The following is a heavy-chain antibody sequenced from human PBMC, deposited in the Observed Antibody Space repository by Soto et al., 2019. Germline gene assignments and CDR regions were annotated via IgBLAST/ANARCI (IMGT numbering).Heavy chain of an antibody. Sequence: GGSLRLSCAAPGFTFSSYAMHWVRQAPGKGLEWVAVISYDGSNKYYADSVKGRFTISRDNSKNTLYLQMNSLRAEDTAVYYCARSRGSSGWYDAFDIWGQGTMVTVSS. CDR1: GFTFSSYA. D-gene: IGHD6-19*01. J-gene: IGHJ3*02. CDR2: ISYDGSNK. CDR3: ARSRGSSGWYDAFDI. V-gene: IGHV3-30-3*01.